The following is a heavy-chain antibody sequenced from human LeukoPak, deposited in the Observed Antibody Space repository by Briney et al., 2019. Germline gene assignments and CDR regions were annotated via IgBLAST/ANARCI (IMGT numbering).Heavy chain of an antibody. D-gene: IGHD4-17*01. CDR3: ARVHMDYGDYFDY. CDR2: IKQDGSEK. Sequence: GGSLRLSCAASGFTFSSYWMSWVRQAPGKGLEWVANIKQDGSEKYYVDSVKGRFTISRDNAKNSLYLQMNSLRAEDTAVYYCARVHMDYGDYFDYWGQGTLVTVSS. J-gene: IGHJ4*02. V-gene: IGHV3-7*01. CDR1: GFTFSSYW.